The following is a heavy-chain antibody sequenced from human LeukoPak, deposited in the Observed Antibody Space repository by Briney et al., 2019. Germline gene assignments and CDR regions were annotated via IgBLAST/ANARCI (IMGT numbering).Heavy chain of an antibody. D-gene: IGHD3-10*01. V-gene: IGHV1-69*04. J-gene: IGHJ4*02. Sequence: SVKVSCKASGGTFSSYAISWVRQAPGQGLEWMGRIIPIPGIANYAQKFQGRVTITADKSTSTAYMELSSLRSEDTAVYYCARDPDYGSGSYYSDYWGQGTLVTVSS. CDR2: IIPIPGIA. CDR1: GGTFSSYA. CDR3: ARDPDYGSGSYYSDY.